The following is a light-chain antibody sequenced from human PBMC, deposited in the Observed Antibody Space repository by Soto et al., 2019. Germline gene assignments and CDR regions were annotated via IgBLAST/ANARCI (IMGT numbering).Light chain of an antibody. J-gene: IGKJ5*01. CDR3: QQYGSSPLT. CDR2: GAS. Sequence: DIMMTQSPATLSVSPGARATLSCRASQSVGGYLFWYRQKPGQAARLLISGASTRATGIPDRFSGSGAGAYFTLTISRLEPEDFAVYYCQQYGSSPLTFGQGTRLEI. CDR1: QSVGGY. V-gene: IGKV3-20*01.